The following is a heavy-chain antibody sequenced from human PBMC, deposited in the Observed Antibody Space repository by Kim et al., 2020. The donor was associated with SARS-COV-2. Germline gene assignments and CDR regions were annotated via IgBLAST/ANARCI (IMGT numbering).Heavy chain of an antibody. CDR2: IFYSGTT. CDR1: GAPISNYY. J-gene: IGHJ1*01. Sequence: SETLSLTCTVSGAPISNYYWNWIRQPPGKELEWMGYIFYSGTTNYNPSLKSRVTISLDTSKNQFSLKLTSVTAADTAVYFCARGGTNQLAQVWCHCTLVT. V-gene: IGHV4-59*13. CDR3: ARGGTNQLAQV. D-gene: IGHD2-2*01.